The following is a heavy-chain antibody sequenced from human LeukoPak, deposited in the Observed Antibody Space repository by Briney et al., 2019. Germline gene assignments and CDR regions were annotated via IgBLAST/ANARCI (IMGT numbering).Heavy chain of an antibody. V-gene: IGHV4-39*07. J-gene: IGHJ5*02. D-gene: IGHD2-8*01. CDR1: GGSISSSSYY. CDR2: IYYSGST. Sequence: SETLSLTCTVSGGSISSSSYYWGWIRQPPGKGLEWIGSIYYSGSTYYNPSLKSRVTISVDTSKNQFSLKLSSVTAADTAVYYCARDRIVLMVYAGPFSKYNWFDPWGQGALVTVSS. CDR3: ARDRIVLMVYAGPFSKYNWFDP.